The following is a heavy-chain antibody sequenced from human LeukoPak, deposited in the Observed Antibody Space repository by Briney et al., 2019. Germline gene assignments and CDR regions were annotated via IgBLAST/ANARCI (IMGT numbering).Heavy chain of an antibody. D-gene: IGHD2-8*02. CDR3: ATLLVDKPHVDY. V-gene: IGHV1-2*02. CDR2: INPNSGGT. CDR1: GYTFTGYY. Sequence: ASVKVSCKTSGYTFTGYYRHWVRQAPGQGLEWMGWINPNSGGTNYAQKFQGRVTMTRDTSISTAYMELSRLRFDDTAVYYCATLLVDKPHVDYWGQGTLVTVSS. J-gene: IGHJ4*02.